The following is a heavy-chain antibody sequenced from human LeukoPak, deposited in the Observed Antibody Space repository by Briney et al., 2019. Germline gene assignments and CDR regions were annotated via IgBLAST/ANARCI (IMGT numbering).Heavy chain of an antibody. D-gene: IGHD3-22*01. Sequence: SETLSLTCTVSGGSISSSSYYWGWIRQPPGKGLEWIGSIYYSGSTYYNPSLKSRVTISVDTSKNQFSLKLSSVTAADTAVYYCARGRSSGFVYFDYWGQGTLVTVSS. CDR2: IYYSGST. V-gene: IGHV4-39*07. J-gene: IGHJ4*02. CDR1: GGSISSSSYY. CDR3: ARGRSSGFVYFDY.